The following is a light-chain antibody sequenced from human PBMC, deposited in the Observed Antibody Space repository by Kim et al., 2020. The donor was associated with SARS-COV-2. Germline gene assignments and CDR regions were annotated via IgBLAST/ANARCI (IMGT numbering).Light chain of an antibody. J-gene: IGKJ1*01. CDR3: QQYGTSPLA. V-gene: IGKV3-20*01. CDR1: QSFNARY. Sequence: SPGERATLSCRASQSFNARYLAWHQQKPGQAPRLLIYGASNRATGIPDRFSGSGSGTDFTLTISRLEPEDFAVYYCQQYGTSPLAFGQGTKVDIK. CDR2: GAS.